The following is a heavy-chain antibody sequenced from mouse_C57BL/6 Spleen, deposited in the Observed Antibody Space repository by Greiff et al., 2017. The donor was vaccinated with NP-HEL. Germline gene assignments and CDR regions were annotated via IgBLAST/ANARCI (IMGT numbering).Heavy chain of an antibody. V-gene: IGHV5-6*01. D-gene: IGHD2-4*01. Sequence: DVQLVESGGDLVKPGGSLKLSCAASGFTFSSYGMSWVRQTPDKRLEWVATISSGGSYTYYPDNVKGRFTISRDKAKNTLYLQMSSLKSEVTAMYCCARPYDYDDGAWFAYWGQGTLVTVSA. CDR1: GFTFSSYG. CDR3: ARPYDYDDGAWFAY. CDR2: ISSGGSYT. J-gene: IGHJ3*01.